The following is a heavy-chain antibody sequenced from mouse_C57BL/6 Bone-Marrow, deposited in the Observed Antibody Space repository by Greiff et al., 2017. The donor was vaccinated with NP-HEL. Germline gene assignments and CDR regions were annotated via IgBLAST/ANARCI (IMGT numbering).Heavy chain of an antibody. CDR3: ARDGIL. D-gene: IGHD1-1*01. CDR1: GYTFTDYY. CDR2: INPNNGGT. V-gene: IGHV1-26*01. J-gene: IGHJ3*01. Sequence: EVKLQQSGPELVKPGASVKISCKASGYTFTDYYMNWVKQSHGKSLEWIGDINPNNGGTSYNQKFKGKATLTVDKSSSTAYMELRSLTSEDSAVYYCARDGILWGQGTLVTVSA.